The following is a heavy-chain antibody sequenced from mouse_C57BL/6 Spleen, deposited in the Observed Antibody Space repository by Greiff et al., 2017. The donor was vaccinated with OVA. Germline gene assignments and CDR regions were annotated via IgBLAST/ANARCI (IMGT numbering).Heavy chain of an antibody. J-gene: IGHJ3*01. V-gene: IGHV1-18*01. Sequence: SGPELVKPGASVKIPCKASGYTFTDYNMDWVKQSHGKSLEWIGDINPNNGGTIYNQKFKGKATLTVDKSSSTAYMELRSLTSEDTAVYYCARHGYYPWFAYWGQGTLVTVSA. CDR3: ARHGYYPWFAY. CDR1: GYTFTDYN. D-gene: IGHD2-3*01. CDR2: INPNNGGT.